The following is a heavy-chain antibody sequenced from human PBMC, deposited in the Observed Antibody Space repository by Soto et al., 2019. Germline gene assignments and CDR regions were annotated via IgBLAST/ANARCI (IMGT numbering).Heavy chain of an antibody. Sequence: GGSLRLSCAASGFTFSSYSMNWVRQAPGKVLEWISYISTGSSTVYYADSVKGRFTISRDNANNSLYLQLNSLRDEDTAVYYCARVDSTNLNWFDPWGQGTLVTVSS. V-gene: IGHV3-48*02. D-gene: IGHD2-2*01. CDR3: ARVDSTNLNWFDP. CDR2: ISTGSSTV. CDR1: GFTFSSYS. J-gene: IGHJ5*02.